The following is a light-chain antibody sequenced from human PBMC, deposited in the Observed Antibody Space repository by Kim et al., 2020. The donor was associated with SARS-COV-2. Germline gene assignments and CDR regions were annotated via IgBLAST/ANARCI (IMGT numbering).Light chain of an antibody. Sequence: SASVGDRVTITCRASQSISSYLNWYQQKPGKAPKLLIYAASSLQSGVPSRFSGSGSGTDYTLTITSLQPEDFGTYYCQQSDSTPYTFGQGTKLEI. CDR3: QQSDSTPYT. V-gene: IGKV1-39*01. CDR2: AAS. J-gene: IGKJ2*01. CDR1: QSISSY.